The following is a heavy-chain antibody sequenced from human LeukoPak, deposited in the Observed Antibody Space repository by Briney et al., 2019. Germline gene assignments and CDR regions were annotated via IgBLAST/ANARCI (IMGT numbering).Heavy chain of an antibody. V-gene: IGHV4-59*01. CDR1: GGSISSYY. Sequence: SETLSLTCAVSGGSISSYYWSWIRQPPGKGLEWIGYIYYSGSTNYNPSLKSRVTISVDTSKNQFSLKLSSVTAADTAVYYCARVSSSWYRGWGQGTLVTVSS. CDR3: ARVSSSWYRG. J-gene: IGHJ4*02. D-gene: IGHD6-13*01. CDR2: IYYSGST.